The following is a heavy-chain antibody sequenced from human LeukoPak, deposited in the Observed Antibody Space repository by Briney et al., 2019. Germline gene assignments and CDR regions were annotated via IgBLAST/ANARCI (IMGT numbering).Heavy chain of an antibody. CDR2: ISTYNGYT. V-gene: IGHV1-18*01. J-gene: IGHJ4*02. CDR3: ARSTLYSSSWYVY. D-gene: IGHD6-13*01. Sequence: ASVKVSCKASGHTFTNNGISWVRQAPGQGLEWMGWISTYNGYTNYAQKFQGRVTMTRDTSISTAYMELSRLRSDDTAVYYCARSTLYSSSWYVYWGQGTLVTVSS. CDR1: GHTFTNNG.